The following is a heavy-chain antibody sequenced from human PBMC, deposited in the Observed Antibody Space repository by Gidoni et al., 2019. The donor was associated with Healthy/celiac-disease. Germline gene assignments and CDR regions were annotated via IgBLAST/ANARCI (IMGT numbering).Heavy chain of an antibody. J-gene: IGHJ6*02. D-gene: IGHD3-10*01. CDR1: GCSISSGSYY. Sequence: QVQLQASGPGLVKPSQPLSLTCTVHGCSISSGSYYRRWVRQPAGKGLAWIGRIYTSGSTNYNPSLKSRVTISVDTSKNQFSLKLSSVTAADTAVYYCARDDYYGSGSYRRSYGMDVWGQGTTVTVSS. CDR3: ARDDYYGSGSYRRSYGMDV. CDR2: IYTSGST. V-gene: IGHV4-61*02.